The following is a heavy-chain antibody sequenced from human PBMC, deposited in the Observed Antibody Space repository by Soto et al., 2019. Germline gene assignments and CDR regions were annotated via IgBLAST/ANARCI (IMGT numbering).Heavy chain of an antibody. CDR2: ISSSSYI. Sequence: GGSLRLSCAASGFTFSSYSMNWVRQAPGKGLEWVSSISSSSYIYYADSVKGRFTISRDNAKNTLYLQMNSLRAEDTAVYSCARVQSSSWYYYMDVWGKGTPVTVSS. CDR1: GFTFSSYS. CDR3: ARVQSSSWYYYMDV. D-gene: IGHD6-13*01. J-gene: IGHJ6*03. V-gene: IGHV3-21*01.